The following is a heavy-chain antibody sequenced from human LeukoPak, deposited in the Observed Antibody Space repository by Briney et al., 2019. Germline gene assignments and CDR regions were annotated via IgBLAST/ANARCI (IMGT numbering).Heavy chain of an antibody. CDR2: ISGSGGST. CDR3: AKDVVVVPAMTAEYFQH. D-gene: IGHD2-2*01. CDR1: GFTFSSYS. J-gene: IGHJ1*01. V-gene: IGHV3-23*01. Sequence: SGGSLRLSCAASGFTFSSYSMSWVRQAPGKGLEWVSAISGSGGSTYYADSVKGRFTISRDNSKNTLYLQMNSLRAEDTAVYYCAKDVVVVPAMTAEYFQHWGQGTLVTVSS.